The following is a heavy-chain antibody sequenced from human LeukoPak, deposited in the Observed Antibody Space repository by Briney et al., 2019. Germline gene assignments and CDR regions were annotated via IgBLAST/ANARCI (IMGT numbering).Heavy chain of an antibody. Sequence: PGGSLGLSCAASGFTFSSYEMNWVRQAPGKGLEWISYISSGGSTIYYADSVKGRFTISGDNAKNSLSLQMNSLRDEDSAIYYCARRFDLWGRGTLVTVSS. J-gene: IGHJ2*01. CDR1: GFTFSSYE. V-gene: IGHV3-48*03. CDR3: ARRFDL. CDR2: ISSGGSTI.